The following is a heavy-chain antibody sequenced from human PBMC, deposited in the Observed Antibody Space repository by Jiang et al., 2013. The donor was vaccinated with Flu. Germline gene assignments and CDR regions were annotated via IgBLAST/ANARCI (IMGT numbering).Heavy chain of an antibody. D-gene: IGHD2-15*01. V-gene: IGHV3-23*01. CDR2: ISGTGVST. Sequence: GLVQPGGSLRLSCAASGFTFSTYVMTWVRQAPGKGLEWVSTISGTGVSTYYADSVKGRFTISRDNSKNTLYLQMSSLRAEDTAVYYCAKGCSGGSCYSEGDYWGQGTLVTVSS. CDR3: AKGCSGGSCYSEGDY. CDR1: GFTFSTYV. J-gene: IGHJ4*02.